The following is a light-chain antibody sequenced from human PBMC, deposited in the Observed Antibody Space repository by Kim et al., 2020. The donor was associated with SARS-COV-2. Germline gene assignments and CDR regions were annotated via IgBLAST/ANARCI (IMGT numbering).Light chain of an antibody. J-gene: IGKJ2*01. V-gene: IGKV1-33*01. CDR3: QQYENLPYT. Sequence: SALVGDTVTISCQASQDITKFINWFQQKPGKVPHLLIFDASILEPGVPSRFRGGGSGTLFTFTINNLQPEDVATYYCQQYENLPYTFGQGTKLEI. CDR2: DAS. CDR1: QDITKF.